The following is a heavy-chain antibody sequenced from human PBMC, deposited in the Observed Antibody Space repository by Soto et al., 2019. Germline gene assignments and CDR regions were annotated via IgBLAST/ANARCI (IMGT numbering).Heavy chain of an antibody. Sequence: QVQLQESGPGLVKPSQTLSLTCTVSGGSISSGGYYWSWIRQHPGKGLEWIGYIYYSGSTYYNPSLKSRVTISVDTSKNQFSLKLSSVTAADTAVYYCAREAYDSSGYYPGYFDYWGQGTLVTVSS. D-gene: IGHD3-22*01. J-gene: IGHJ4*02. CDR2: IYYSGST. CDR1: GGSISSGGYY. V-gene: IGHV4-31*03. CDR3: AREAYDSSGYYPGYFDY.